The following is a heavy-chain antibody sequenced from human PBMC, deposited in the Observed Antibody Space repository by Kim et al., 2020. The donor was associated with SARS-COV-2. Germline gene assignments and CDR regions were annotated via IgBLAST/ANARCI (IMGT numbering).Heavy chain of an antibody. J-gene: IGHJ4*02. Sequence: ASVKVSCKASGYTFTSYAMNWVRQAPGQGLEWMGWINTNTGNPTYAQGFTGRFVFSLDTSVSTAYLQISSLKAEDTAVYYCARVPGWGWLQLEDNDYWGQGTLVTVSS. CDR2: INTNTGNP. CDR3: ARVPGWGWLQLEDNDY. V-gene: IGHV7-4-1*02. CDR1: GYTFTSYA. D-gene: IGHD5-12*01.